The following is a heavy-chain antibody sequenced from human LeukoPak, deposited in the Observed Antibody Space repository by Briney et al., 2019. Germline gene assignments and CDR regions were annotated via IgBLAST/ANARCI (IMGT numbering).Heavy chain of an antibody. J-gene: IGHJ4*02. CDR2: ISDDGKYK. V-gene: IGHV3-30*04. CDR1: GFTFSSYT. CDR3: ARDKSETCFDF. Sequence: GGSLRLSCTASGFTFSSYTMHWVRQAPGKGLEWVTIISDDGKYKYYADSVRGRFTISRDNSKNTLYLQMNSLTPEDSAVYYCARDKSETCFDFWGQGTLVTVSS. D-gene: IGHD5-24*01.